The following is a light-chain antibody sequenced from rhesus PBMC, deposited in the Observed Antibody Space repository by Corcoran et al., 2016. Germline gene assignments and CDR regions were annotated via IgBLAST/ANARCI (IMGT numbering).Light chain of an antibody. Sequence: DIQMTQSPSSLSASVGDSVTITCRASQGISSYLNWYQQKPGKAPKLLIYYANSLESGVPSRFSGSGSGTEFTLTISSLQPEDFATYYCQQYNRLPLTVGGGTKVELK. CDR2: YAN. CDR1: QGISSY. CDR3: QQYNRLPLT. V-gene: IGKV1-32*01. J-gene: IGKJ4*01.